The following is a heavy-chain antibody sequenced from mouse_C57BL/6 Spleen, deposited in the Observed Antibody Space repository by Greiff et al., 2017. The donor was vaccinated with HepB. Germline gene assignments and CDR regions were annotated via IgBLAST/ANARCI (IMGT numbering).Heavy chain of an antibody. CDR1: GFTFSDYG. V-gene: IGHV5-17*01. CDR3: ARALSYYGSSLFAY. CDR2: ISSGSSTI. D-gene: IGHD1-1*01. Sequence: EVMLVESGGGLVKPGGSLKLSCAASGFTFSDYGMHWVRQAPEKGLEWVAYISSGSSTIYYADTVKGRFTISRDNAKNTLFLQMTSLRSEDTAMYYCARALSYYGSSLFAYWGQGTLVTVSA. J-gene: IGHJ3*01.